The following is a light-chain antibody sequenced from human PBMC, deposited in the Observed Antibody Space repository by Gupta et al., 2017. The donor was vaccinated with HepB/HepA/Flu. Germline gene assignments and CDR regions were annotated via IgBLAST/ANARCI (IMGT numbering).Light chain of an antibody. CDR3: QQSYSILRT. CDR2: AAS. Sequence: DIQMTQSPSSLSSSVGDRVTITCRASQSVSPYLNWFQQKPGKAPKLLIYAASTLQRGVPSKFSGSGSGTDFTLTISSLQPEDFATYYCQQSYSILRTFGQGTKLEVK. CDR1: QSVSPY. J-gene: IGKJ1*01. V-gene: IGKV1-39*01.